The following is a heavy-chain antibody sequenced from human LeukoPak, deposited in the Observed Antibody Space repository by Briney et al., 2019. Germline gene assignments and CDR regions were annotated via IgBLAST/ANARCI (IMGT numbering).Heavy chain of an antibody. D-gene: IGHD1-26*01. CDR2: IYYSGST. Sequence: PSETLSLTCTVSGGSISSRSYYWGWIRQPPGKGLEWIGSIYYSGSTYYNPFLKSRVTISVDTSKNQFSLKLSSVTDADTAVYYCAREGSGSYVTDAFDIWGQGTMVTVSS. J-gene: IGHJ3*02. CDR3: AREGSGSYVTDAFDI. CDR1: GGSISSRSYY. V-gene: IGHV4-39*07.